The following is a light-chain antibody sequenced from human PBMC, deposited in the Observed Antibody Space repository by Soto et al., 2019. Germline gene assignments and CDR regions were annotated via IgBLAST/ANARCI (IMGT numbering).Light chain of an antibody. CDR3: SSYTRSSTPNYA. CDR2: DVS. Sequence: QSVLTQPASVSGSPGQSITISCPGTSSDVGGYNYVSWYQQHPGKAPKLMIYDVSNRPSGVSNRFSGSKSGNTASLTISGLQAEDEADYYCSSYTRSSTPNYAVGTGTKVTVL. V-gene: IGLV2-14*01. CDR1: SSDVGGYNY. J-gene: IGLJ1*01.